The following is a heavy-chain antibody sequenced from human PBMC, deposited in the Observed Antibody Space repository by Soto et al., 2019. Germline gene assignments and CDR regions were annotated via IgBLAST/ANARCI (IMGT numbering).Heavy chain of an antibody. Sequence: QLQLQESGSGLVKPSQTLSLTCAVSGGSISSGGYSWSWIRQPPGKGLKWIGYIYHSGSTYYNPSLKSRVTISVDRSKNQFSLKLSSVTAADTAVYYCAREGDGYNLGDAFDIWGQGTMVTVSS. J-gene: IGHJ3*02. CDR3: AREGDGYNLGDAFDI. CDR2: IYHSGST. D-gene: IGHD5-12*01. CDR1: GGSISSGGYS. V-gene: IGHV4-30-2*01.